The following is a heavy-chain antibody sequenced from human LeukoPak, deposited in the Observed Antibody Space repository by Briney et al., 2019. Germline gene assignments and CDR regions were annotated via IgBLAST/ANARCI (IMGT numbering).Heavy chain of an antibody. J-gene: IGHJ6*02. V-gene: IGHV4-30-2*01. D-gene: IGHD1-26*01. CDR1: GGSISSYS. CDR3: ARGGIPLDV. CDR2: IYHSGST. Sequence: SETLSLTCTVSGGSISSYSWSWIRQPPGKGLEWIGYIYHSGSTYYNPSLKSRVTISVDRSKNQFSLKLSSVTAADTAVYYCARGGIPLDVWGQGTTVTVSS.